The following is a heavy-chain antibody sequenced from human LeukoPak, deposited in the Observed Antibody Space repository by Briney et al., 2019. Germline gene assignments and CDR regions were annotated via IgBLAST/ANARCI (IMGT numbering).Heavy chain of an antibody. Sequence: GGSLRLSCAASGFTFSSYSMNWVRQAPGKGLEWVSYISSSSSTIYYADSVKGRFTISRDNSKNTLYLQMNSLRAEDTAVYYCAKVFLSPRHVMSIVPRGGYYFDYWGQGTLVSVSS. D-gene: IGHD6-6*01. CDR2: ISSSSSTI. J-gene: IGHJ4*02. CDR3: AKVFLSPRHVMSIVPRGGYYFDY. V-gene: IGHV3-48*01. CDR1: GFTFSSYS.